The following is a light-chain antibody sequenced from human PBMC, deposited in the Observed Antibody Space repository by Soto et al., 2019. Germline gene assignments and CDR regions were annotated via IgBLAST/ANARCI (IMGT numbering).Light chain of an antibody. CDR2: DNN. V-gene: IGLV1-51*01. CDR1: SSNIGNNY. J-gene: IGLJ1*01. Sequence: QSALTQPPSGSAVPGQKVTISCSGSSSNIGNNYVSWYQQLPGTAPKLLIYDNNKRPSGIPDRFSGSKSGTSATLGITGLQTGDEADYYCGTWDSSLSAHYVFGTGTKVTVL. CDR3: GTWDSSLSAHYV.